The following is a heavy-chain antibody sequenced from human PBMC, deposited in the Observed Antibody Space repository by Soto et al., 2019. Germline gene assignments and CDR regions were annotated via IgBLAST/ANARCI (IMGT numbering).Heavy chain of an antibody. CDR3: ARSSTGANYFDY. V-gene: IGHV4-31*03. D-gene: IGHD2-2*01. CDR1: GGSISSGGYY. Sequence: QVQLQESGPGLVKPSQTLSLTCTVSGGSISSGGYYWSWIRQHPGKGLELIGYIYYSGSTYYNPSLKSRVTISVDTSKNQFSLKLSSVTAADTAVYYCARSSTGANYFDYWGQGTLVTVSS. J-gene: IGHJ4*02. CDR2: IYYSGST.